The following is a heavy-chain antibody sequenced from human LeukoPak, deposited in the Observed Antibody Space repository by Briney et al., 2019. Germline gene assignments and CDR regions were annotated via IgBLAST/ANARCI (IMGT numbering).Heavy chain of an antibody. CDR2: ISAYNGNT. Sequence: ASVKVSCKASGYTFTSYGISWVRQAPGQGLEWMGWISAYNGNTNYAQKLQGRVTMPTDTSTSTAYKELRSLRSDDTAVYYCARSSSSRYGYYYYDMDVWGKGTTVTVSS. D-gene: IGHD6-13*01. CDR3: ARSSSSRYGYYYYDMDV. J-gene: IGHJ6*03. V-gene: IGHV1-18*01. CDR1: GYTFTSYG.